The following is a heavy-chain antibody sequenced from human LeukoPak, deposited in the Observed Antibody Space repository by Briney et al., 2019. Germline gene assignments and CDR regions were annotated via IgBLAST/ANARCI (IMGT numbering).Heavy chain of an antibody. CDR2: IYYSGST. D-gene: IGHD3-3*01. J-gene: IGHJ5*02. V-gene: IGHV4-61*08. CDR3: ARGLRNITIYWFDP. CDR1: GGSISSGGYY. Sequence: SETLSLTCTVSGGSISSGGYYWSWIRQHPGKGLEWIGYIYYSGSTNYNPSLKSRVTISVDTSKNQFSLKLSSVTAADTAVYYCARGLRNITIYWFDPWGQGTLVTVSS.